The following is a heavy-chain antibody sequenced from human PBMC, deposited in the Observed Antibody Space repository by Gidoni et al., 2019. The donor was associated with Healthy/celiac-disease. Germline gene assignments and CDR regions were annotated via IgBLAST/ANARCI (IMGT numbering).Heavy chain of an antibody. Sequence: EVQLVESGGVVVQPGGSLRLSCAASGFTFDDYTMHWVRQAPGKGLEWVSLISWDGGSTYYADSVKGRFTISRDNSKNSLYLQMNSLRTEDTALYYCAKDTTRVGGYYYGMDVWGQGTTVTVSS. V-gene: IGHV3-43*01. D-gene: IGHD3-10*01. CDR3: AKDTTRVGGYYYGMDV. CDR2: ISWDGGST. CDR1: GFTFDDYT. J-gene: IGHJ6*02.